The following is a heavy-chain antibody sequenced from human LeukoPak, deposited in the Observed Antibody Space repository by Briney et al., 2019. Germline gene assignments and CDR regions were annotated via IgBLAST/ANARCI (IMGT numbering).Heavy chain of an antibody. CDR3: ARGPSRRAVSITTRRANYYFDY. D-gene: IGHD3-22*01. Sequence: PSETLSLTCTVSGGSISSTSYYWGWVRQPPGKGLEWIGNIYYSGSTYYNPSLKSRVTISADTSKNQFSLKLSSLTAADTAVYYCARGPSRRAVSITTRRANYYFDYWGQGTLVTVSS. CDR2: IYYSGST. CDR1: GGSISSTSYY. J-gene: IGHJ4*02. V-gene: IGHV4-39*07.